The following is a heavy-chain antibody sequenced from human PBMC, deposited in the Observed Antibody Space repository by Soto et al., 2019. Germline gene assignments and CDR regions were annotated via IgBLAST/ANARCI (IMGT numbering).Heavy chain of an antibody. V-gene: IGHV3-15*01. CDR1: GFTFSNAW. CDR3: TTGNPMVREVITYFDY. Sequence: PGGSLRLSCAASGFTFSNAWMSWVRQAPGKGLEWVGRIKSKTDGGTTDYAAPVKGRFSISRDDSKNTLYLQMNSLKTEDTAVYHCTTGNPMVREVITYFDYWGQGTLVTVSS. CDR2: IKSKTDGGTT. D-gene: IGHD3-10*01. J-gene: IGHJ4*02.